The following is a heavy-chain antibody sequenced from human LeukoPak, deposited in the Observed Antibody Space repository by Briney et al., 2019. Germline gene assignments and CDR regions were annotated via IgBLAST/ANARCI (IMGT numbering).Heavy chain of an antibody. CDR1: GGSISSGGYY. V-gene: IGHV4-31*03. CDR3: ARDQGCSSTSCYGWFDP. J-gene: IGHJ5*02. Sequence: PSQTLSLTCTVSGGSISSGGYYWSWLRQHPGKGLEWIGYIYYSGSTYYNPSLKSRVTISVDTSKNQFSLKLSSVTAADTAVYYCARDQGCSSTSCYGWFDPWGQGTLVTVSS. CDR2: IYYSGST. D-gene: IGHD2-2*01.